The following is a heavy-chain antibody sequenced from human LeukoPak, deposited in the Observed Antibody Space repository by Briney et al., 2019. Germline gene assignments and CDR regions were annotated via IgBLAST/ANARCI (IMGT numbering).Heavy chain of an antibody. V-gene: IGHV2-5*02. Sequence: SGPTLVNPTQTLTLTCTFSGFSLTTSEVGVGWIRQPPGKALEWLAFIYWVDVKRYSPSLRSRLTITKDTSKNQVVLTMTNMDPVDTATYYCAHRRPVSANNYFDSWGQGTLVTVSS. CDR2: IYWVDVK. CDR1: GFSLTTSEVG. CDR3: AHRRPVSANNYFDS. J-gene: IGHJ4*02. D-gene: IGHD5/OR15-5a*01.